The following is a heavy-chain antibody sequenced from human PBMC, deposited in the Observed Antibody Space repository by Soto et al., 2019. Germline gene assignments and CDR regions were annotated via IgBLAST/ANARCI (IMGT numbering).Heavy chain of an antibody. CDR1: GFTFSDYY. J-gene: IGHJ6*02. CDR3: ARDIRGYSYGYYGMDV. Sequence: PGGSLRLSCAASGFTFSDYYMSWIRQAPGKGLGWVSYISSSGSTIYYADSVKGRFTISRDNAKNSLYLQMSSLRAEDTAVYYCARDIRGYSYGYYGMDVWGQGTTVTVSS. V-gene: IGHV3-11*01. CDR2: ISSSGSTI. D-gene: IGHD5-18*01.